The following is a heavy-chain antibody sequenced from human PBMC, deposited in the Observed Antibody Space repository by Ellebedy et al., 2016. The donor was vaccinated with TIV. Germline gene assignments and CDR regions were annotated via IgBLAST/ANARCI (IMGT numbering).Heavy chain of an antibody. J-gene: IGHJ4*02. Sequence: ASVKVSXXVSGYTLTELSMHWVRQAPGKGLEWMGGFDPEDGETIYAQKFQGRVTMTEDTSTDTAYMELSSLRSEDTAVYYCATAPGAFHYFDYWGQGTLVTVSS. D-gene: IGHD3-10*01. CDR3: ATAPGAFHYFDY. CDR1: GYTLTELS. V-gene: IGHV1-24*01. CDR2: FDPEDGET.